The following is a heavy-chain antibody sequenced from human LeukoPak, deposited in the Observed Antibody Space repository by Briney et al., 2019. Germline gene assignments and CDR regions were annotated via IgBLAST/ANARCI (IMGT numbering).Heavy chain of an antibody. Sequence: ASVKVSCKASGYTFTQYGIIWARQAPGQGLEWMGWISPYSGNTDYAQKFQGRVTMTTDTSASTVYMELRSLRSDDTAIYYCARGYGDNYWGQGTLLTVSS. CDR1: GYTFTQYG. CDR3: ARGYGDNY. V-gene: IGHV1-18*01. J-gene: IGHJ4*02. D-gene: IGHD3-16*01. CDR2: ISPYSGNT.